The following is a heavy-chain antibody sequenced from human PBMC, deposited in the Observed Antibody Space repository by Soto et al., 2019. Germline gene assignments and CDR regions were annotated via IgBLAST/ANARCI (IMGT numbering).Heavy chain of an antibody. V-gene: IGHV1-2*04. CDR2: INPNSGGT. Sequence: QVQLVQSGAEVKKPGASVKVSCKASGYTFTGYYMHWVRQAPGQGLEWMGWINPNSGGTNYAQKFQGWVTMTRDRSISTAYMELSRLRSDDTAVYYCAREPVIRIAVAGTYYYYGMDVWGQGTTVTVSS. CDR1: GYTFTGYY. J-gene: IGHJ6*02. CDR3: AREPVIRIAVAGTYYYYGMDV. D-gene: IGHD6-19*01.